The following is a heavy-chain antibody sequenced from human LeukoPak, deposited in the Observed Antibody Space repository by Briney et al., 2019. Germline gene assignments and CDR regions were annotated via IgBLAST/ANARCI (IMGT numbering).Heavy chain of an antibody. D-gene: IGHD2-2*01. Sequence: SQTLSLTCAISGDSVSSNSAAWNWIRQSPSRGLEWLGRTYYRSKWYNDYAVSVKSRITINPDTSKNQFSLQLNSVPPEDTAVYYCARVNRYCSSTSCHRFDYWGQGTLVTVSS. CDR3: ARVNRYCSSTSCHRFDY. CDR1: GDSVSSNSAA. V-gene: IGHV6-1*01. CDR2: TYYRSKWYN. J-gene: IGHJ4*02.